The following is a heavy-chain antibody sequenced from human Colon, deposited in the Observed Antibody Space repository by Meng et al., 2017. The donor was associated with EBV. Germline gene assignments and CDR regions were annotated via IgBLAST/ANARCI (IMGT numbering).Heavy chain of an antibody. CDR3: ARRGFDVWSGSPELDF. V-gene: IGHV4-4*02. CDR1: NGSISSSNF. CDR2: SYHGGST. D-gene: IGHD3-3*01. J-gene: IGHJ4*02. Sequence: QVHLEESGPGLVKPSGXLSLTCXVPNGSISSSNFWTWVRQPPGKGLARFGDSYHGGSTKDNPSLKSRVTISAAKSKNQFSLHVSSVTAADTAVYYCARRGFDVWSGSPELDFWGQGILVTVSS.